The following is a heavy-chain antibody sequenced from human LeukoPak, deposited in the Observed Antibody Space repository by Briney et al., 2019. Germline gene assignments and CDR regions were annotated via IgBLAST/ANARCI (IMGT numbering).Heavy chain of an antibody. CDR1: GYTFTSYD. J-gene: IGHJ6*03. CDR3: ARGVRGFRSEAFYYYMDV. CDR2: VNPNSGNT. Sequence: ASVKVSCKASGYTFTSYDINWVRQATGQGLAWMGWVNPNSGNTGYAQKFQGRVTMTRNTSISTAYMELSSLRSEDTAVYYCARGVRGFRSEAFYYYMDVWGKGTTVTVSS. D-gene: IGHD3-10*01. V-gene: IGHV1-8*01.